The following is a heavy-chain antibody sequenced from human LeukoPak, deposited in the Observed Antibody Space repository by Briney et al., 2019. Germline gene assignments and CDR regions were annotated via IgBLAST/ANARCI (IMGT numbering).Heavy chain of an antibody. CDR2: ISGSGGST. D-gene: IGHD6-19*01. J-gene: IGHJ2*01. Sequence: PGGSLRLSCAASGFTFSSYAMSWVRQAPGKGLEWVSVISGSGGSTYYADSVKGRFTISRDNSKNTLYLKMNSLRAEDTAVYYCAKVRRSSGWYPHDWYFDLWGRGTLVTVSS. V-gene: IGHV3-23*01. CDR1: GFTFSSYA. CDR3: AKVRRSSGWYPHDWYFDL.